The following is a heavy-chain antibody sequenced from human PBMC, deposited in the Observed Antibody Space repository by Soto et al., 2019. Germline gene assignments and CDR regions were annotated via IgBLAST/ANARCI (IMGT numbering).Heavy chain of an antibody. CDR1: GYTFTSCY. CDR3: ASLGRYCSSTSCPDY. Sequence: ASVKVSCKASGYTFTSCYVHWVRQAPGQGLEWMGIINPSGGSTSYAQKFQGRVTMTRDTSTSTVYMELSSLRSEDTAVYYCASLGRYCSSTSCPDYWGQGTLVTVSS. CDR2: INPSGGST. D-gene: IGHD2-2*01. V-gene: IGHV1-46*01. J-gene: IGHJ4*02.